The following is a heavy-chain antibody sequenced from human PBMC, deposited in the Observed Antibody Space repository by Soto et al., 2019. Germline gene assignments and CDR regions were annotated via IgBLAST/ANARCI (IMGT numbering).Heavy chain of an antibody. V-gene: IGHV3-7*01. CDR1: GFIFSSRW. J-gene: IGHJ4*02. CDR2: IKEDGTSK. D-gene: IGHD4-17*01. Sequence: EMQLVESGGGLVQPGGSLRLSCAASGFIFSSRWMGWVRQAPGKGLEWVANIKEDGTSKYYVDSVKGRFTVSRDNAKNSLSLQMDRLRAEDTAVYYCTRHGDYVFDYWSQGTLVTVSS. CDR3: TRHGDYVFDY.